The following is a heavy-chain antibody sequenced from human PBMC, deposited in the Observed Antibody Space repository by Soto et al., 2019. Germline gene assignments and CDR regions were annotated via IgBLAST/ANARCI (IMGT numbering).Heavy chain of an antibody. D-gene: IGHD3-3*01. V-gene: IGHV3-23*01. Sequence: GGSLRLSYAASGFTFSSYAMSWVRQAPGKGLEWVSAISGSGGSTYYADSVKGRFTISRDNSKNTLYLQMNSLRAEDTAVYYCAKVVRFLEWLLSPIDYWGQGTLVTVSS. CDR1: GFTFSSYA. CDR3: AKVVRFLEWLLSPIDY. CDR2: ISGSGGST. J-gene: IGHJ4*02.